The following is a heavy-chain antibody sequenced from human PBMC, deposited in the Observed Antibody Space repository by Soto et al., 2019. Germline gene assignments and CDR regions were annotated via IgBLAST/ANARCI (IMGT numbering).Heavy chain of an antibody. V-gene: IGHV1-18*01. CDR3: ERVVIVGPTIADLDY. J-gene: IGHJ4*02. CDR2: ISTYNGHT. CDR1: GYTFTTYG. D-gene: IGHD1-26*01. Sequence: QVQLVQSGAEVKKPGASVKVSCKASGYTFTTYGISWVRQAPGQGLEWMGWISTYNGHTKYAQKFQVRVIMTKDTSTSTAYMELGSLRSDDAAGYYCERVVIVGPTIADLDYWGQGTLVTVSS.